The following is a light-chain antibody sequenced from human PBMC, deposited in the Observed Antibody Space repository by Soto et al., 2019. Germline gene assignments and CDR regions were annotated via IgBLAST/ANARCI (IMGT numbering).Light chain of an antibody. CDR2: AAS. CDR1: QTISSY. CDR3: QQSHSIPYT. Sequence: DIQMTQSPSSLSVSVGDRVTITCRASQTISSYLNWYQQKPGKAPKLLIYAASSLQSGVPSRFSGSGSGTDFTLTISSLQPEDFATYYCQQSHSIPYTFGQGTNLEIK. V-gene: IGKV1-39*01. J-gene: IGKJ2*01.